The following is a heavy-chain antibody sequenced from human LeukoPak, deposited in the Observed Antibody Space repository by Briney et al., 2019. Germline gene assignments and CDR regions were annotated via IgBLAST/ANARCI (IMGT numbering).Heavy chain of an antibody. V-gene: IGHV3-30*18. J-gene: IGHJ4*02. Sequence: GSLRLSCAASGFSFISYGMPWVRQAPGKGLEWVGVISDDGRSKDYADSVKGRFTISRDNSKDTLYLQMNSLRDEDTAVYYCAKRPSDYGDYVSYFDYWGQGTLATVSS. CDR3: AKRPSDYGDYVSYFDY. CDR1: GFSFISYG. CDR2: ISDDGRSK. D-gene: IGHD4-17*01.